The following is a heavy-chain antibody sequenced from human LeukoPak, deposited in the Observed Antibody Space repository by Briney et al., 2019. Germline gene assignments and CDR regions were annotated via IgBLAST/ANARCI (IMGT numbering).Heavy chain of an antibody. Sequence: SETLSLTCTVSGGSISSSSYYWGWIRQPPGKGLEWIGSIYYSGSTNYNPSLKSRVTIPVDTSKNQFSLKLSSVTAADTAVYYCAKIQYYYDSSGYYYFDYWGQGTLVTVSS. CDR1: GGSISSSSYY. D-gene: IGHD3-22*01. CDR2: IYYSGST. V-gene: IGHV4-39*07. CDR3: AKIQYYYDSSGYYYFDY. J-gene: IGHJ4*02.